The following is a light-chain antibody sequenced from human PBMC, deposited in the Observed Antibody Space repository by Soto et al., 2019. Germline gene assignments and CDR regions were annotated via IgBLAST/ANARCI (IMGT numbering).Light chain of an antibody. CDR1: QSVSSY. J-gene: IGKJ1*01. CDR2: GAS. V-gene: IGKV3-15*01. Sequence: EIVLTQSPATLSLSPGEIATLSCRASQSVSSYLAWYQQKPGQAPRVLIFGASTRATGIPARFSGSGSGTEFSLTINSLQSEDFAVYYCQEYNTWPWTFGQGTKVDIK. CDR3: QEYNTWPWT.